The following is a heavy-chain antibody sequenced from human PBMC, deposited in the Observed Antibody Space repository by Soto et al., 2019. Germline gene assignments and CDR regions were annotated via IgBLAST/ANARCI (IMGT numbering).Heavy chain of an antibody. CDR3: ARDLTPARASYFDY. D-gene: IGHD6-25*01. V-gene: IGHV1-18*01. Sequence: GXSLKVSCKASVYTFTSYGISWVRQAPGQGLEWMGWISAYNGNTNYAQKLQGRVTMTTDTSTSTAYMELRSLRSDDTAVYYCARDLTPARASYFDYWGQGTLVTGSS. CDR2: ISAYNGNT. CDR1: VYTFTSYG. J-gene: IGHJ4*02.